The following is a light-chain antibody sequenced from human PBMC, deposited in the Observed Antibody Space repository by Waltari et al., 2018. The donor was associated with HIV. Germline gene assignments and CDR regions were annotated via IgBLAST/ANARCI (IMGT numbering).Light chain of an antibody. CDR2: KDS. CDR3: QSADSSGTVV. CDR1: ALPKQY. Sequence: SYELTPPPSVSVSTGQTARLTCSGAALPKQYAYWYQQKPGQAPVLVIYKDSERPSGIPERFSGSSSGTTVTLTISGVQAEDEADYYCQSADSSGTVVFGGGTKLTVL. J-gene: IGLJ2*01. V-gene: IGLV3-25*03.